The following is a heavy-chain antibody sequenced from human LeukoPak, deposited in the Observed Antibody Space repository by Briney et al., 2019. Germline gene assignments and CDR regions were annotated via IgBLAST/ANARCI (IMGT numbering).Heavy chain of an antibody. CDR3: AKDDGSGSYSDN. CDR1: GFTFSSYA. CDR2: VSGGGRNT. J-gene: IGHJ4*02. V-gene: IGHV3-23*01. Sequence: GGSLRLSCAASGFTFSSYAMTWVRQAPGKGLEWVSTVSGGGRNTYYADSVKGRFTISRDNSKNTLFLQMSSLRADGTAVYYCAKDDGSGSYSDNWGQGALVTVSS. D-gene: IGHD3-10*01.